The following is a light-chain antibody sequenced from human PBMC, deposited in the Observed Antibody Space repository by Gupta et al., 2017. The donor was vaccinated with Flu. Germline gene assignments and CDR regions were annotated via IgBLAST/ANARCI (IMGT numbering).Light chain of an antibody. CDR2: AAS. Sequence: DIQLTQSPSFLSASVGDRVTITCRASQGISSYLAWYQQEPGKAPKLLIYAASTLQSGVPSRFSGSGSGTDFTLTISSLQPEDFATYYCQQLNSYPRTFGQGTKVEIK. V-gene: IGKV1-9*01. CDR1: QGISSY. J-gene: IGKJ1*01. CDR3: QQLNSYPRT.